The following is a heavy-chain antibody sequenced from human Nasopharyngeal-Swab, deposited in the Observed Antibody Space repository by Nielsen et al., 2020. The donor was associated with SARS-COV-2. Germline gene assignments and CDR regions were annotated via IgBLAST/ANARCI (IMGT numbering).Heavy chain of an antibody. V-gene: IGHV3-9*01. CDR1: GFTFDDYA. J-gene: IGHJ6*02. CDR2: ISWNSGSI. Sequence: GGSLRLSCAASGFTFDDYAMHWVRQAPGKGLEWVSGISWNSGSIGYADSVKGRFTISRDNAKNSLYLQMNSLRAEDTALYYCATLPFIAAAVTDYYYGMDVWGQGTTVTVS. D-gene: IGHD6-13*01. CDR3: ATLPFIAAAVTDYYYGMDV.